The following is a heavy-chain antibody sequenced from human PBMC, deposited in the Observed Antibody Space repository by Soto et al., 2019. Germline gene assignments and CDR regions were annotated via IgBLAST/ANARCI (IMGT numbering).Heavy chain of an antibody. Sequence: SETLSLTCTVSGGSIRSYYWSWIRQPPGKGLEWIGYIYYSGSTNYNPSLKSRVTISVDTSKNQFSLKLSSVTAADTAVYYCGKTKGSSGGYSVGWFDPGAQGTLVTVSS. CDR2: IYYSGST. J-gene: IGHJ5*02. CDR3: GKTKGSSGGYSVGWFDP. V-gene: IGHV4-59*01. D-gene: IGHD6-19*01. CDR1: GGSIRSYY.